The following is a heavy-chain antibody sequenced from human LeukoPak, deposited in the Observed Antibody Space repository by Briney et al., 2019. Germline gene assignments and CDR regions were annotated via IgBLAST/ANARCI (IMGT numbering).Heavy chain of an antibody. D-gene: IGHD2-15*01. V-gene: IGHV1-2*02. CDR1: GYTFTGYY. CDR2: INPNSGGT. Sequence: EASVKVSCKASGYTFTGYYMHWVRQAPGQGLEWMGWINPNSGGTNYAQKFQGRVTMTRYTSISTAYMELSRLRSDDTAVYYCARECYCSGGSCYSQWFDPWGQGTLVTVSS. J-gene: IGHJ5*02. CDR3: ARECYCSGGSCYSQWFDP.